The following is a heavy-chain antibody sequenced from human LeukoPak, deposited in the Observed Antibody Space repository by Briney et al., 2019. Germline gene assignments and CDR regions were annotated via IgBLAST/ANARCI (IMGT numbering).Heavy chain of an antibody. Sequence: SETLSLTCTVSGGSISSSSYYWGWIRQPPGKGLEWIGSIYYSGSTYYNPSLKSRVTISVDTSKKQFSLRVNFVTAADTAVYYCAGRRTFPYWGQGLLVTVSS. CDR2: IYYSGST. D-gene: IGHD1-14*01. V-gene: IGHV4-39*07. CDR1: GGSISSSSYY. J-gene: IGHJ4*02. CDR3: AGRRTFPY.